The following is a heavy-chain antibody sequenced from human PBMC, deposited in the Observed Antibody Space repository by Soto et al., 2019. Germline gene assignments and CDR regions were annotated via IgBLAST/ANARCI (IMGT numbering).Heavy chain of an antibody. CDR2: IYYSGST. CDR3: AREKREYCSSTSCSDHYYFDY. D-gene: IGHD2-2*01. CDR1: GGSISSGDYY. Sequence: SETLSLTCTVSGGSISSGDYYWSWIRQPPGKGLEWIGYIYYSGSTYYNPSLKSRVTISVDTSKNQFSLKLSSVTAADTAVYYCAREKREYCSSTSCSDHYYFDYWGQGTLVTSPQ. V-gene: IGHV4-30-4*01. J-gene: IGHJ4*02.